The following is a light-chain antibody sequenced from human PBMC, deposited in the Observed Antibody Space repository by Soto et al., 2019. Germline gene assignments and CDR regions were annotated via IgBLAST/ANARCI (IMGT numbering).Light chain of an antibody. Sequence: EIVLTQSPATLSLSPGERATLSCRASQSVSSSLAWYQQKPGQAPRLLIYDASNRATGIPARFSGSGSGTDFTLTNNSLQPEDSAVSYCQPRSNCPNTFGGGTKVDIK. CDR3: QPRSNCPNT. CDR2: DAS. CDR1: QSVSSS. V-gene: IGKV3-11*01. J-gene: IGKJ4*01.